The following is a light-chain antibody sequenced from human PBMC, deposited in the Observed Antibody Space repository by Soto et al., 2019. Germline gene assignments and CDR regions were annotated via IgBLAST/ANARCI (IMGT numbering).Light chain of an antibody. V-gene: IGKV1-39*01. Sequence: DIQMTQSPSSLSASVGDRVTIPCRASQSIRSNLNWYQQKPGKAPKLLIYAASNLQRGVPSPFSGSGSGTDFTLTISSLQPEDFETYYCQQIHSIPWTFGQGTKVDI. CDR2: AAS. J-gene: IGKJ1*01. CDR1: QSIRSN. CDR3: QQIHSIPWT.